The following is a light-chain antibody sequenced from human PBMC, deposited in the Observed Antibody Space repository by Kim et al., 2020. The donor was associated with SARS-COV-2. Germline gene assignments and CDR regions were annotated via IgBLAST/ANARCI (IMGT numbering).Light chain of an antibody. CDR3: SSYTSSSTLV. V-gene: IGLV2-14*03. Sequence: QSALTQPASVSGSPGQSITISCSGTSSDVGAYNYVAWYQQHPGKAPKVMIYDVSNRPSGVSNRFSGSKSGNTASLTISGLQAEDEADYYCSSYTSSSTLVFGGGTQLTVL. J-gene: IGLJ3*02. CDR1: SSDVGAYNY. CDR2: DVS.